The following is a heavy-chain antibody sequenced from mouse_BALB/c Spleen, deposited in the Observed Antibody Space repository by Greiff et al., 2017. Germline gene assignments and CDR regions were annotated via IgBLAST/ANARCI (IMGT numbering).Heavy chain of an antibody. CDR1: GFTFSSYY. CDR3: ARQGNYYGSSFFDV. V-gene: IGHV5-6-2*01. CDR2: INSNGGST. J-gene: IGHJ1*01. D-gene: IGHD1-1*01. Sequence: EVQGVESGGGLVKPGGSLKLSCAASGFTFSSYYMSWVRQTPEKRLELVAAINSNGGSTYYPDTVKGRFTISRDNAKNTLYLQMSSLKSEDTALYYCARQGNYYGSSFFDVWGAGTTVTVSS.